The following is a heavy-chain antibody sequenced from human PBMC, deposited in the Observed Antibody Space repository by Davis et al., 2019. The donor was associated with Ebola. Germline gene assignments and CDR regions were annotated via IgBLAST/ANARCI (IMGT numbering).Heavy chain of an antibody. D-gene: IGHD3-22*01. CDR1: GFTFGDYA. V-gene: IGHV3-49*04. CDR2: IRSKAYGGTT. J-gene: IGHJ4*02. Sequence: PGGSLRLSCTASGFTFGDYAMSWVRQAPGKGLEWVGFIRSKAYGGTTEYAASVKGRFTISRDDSTSIAYLQMNSLKTEDTAVYYCTRDGVYYYDSSGYWTSHYFDYWGQGTLVTVSS. CDR3: TRDGVYYYDSSGYWTSHYFDY.